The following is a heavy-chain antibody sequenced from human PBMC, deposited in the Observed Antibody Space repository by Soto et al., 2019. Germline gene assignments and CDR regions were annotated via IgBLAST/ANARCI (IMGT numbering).Heavy chain of an antibody. V-gene: IGHV3-74*01. Sequence: GGSLRLFCAVSGLTFSNYWMHWVRQVPGKGLVWVSHIDSDGNHTTYADSVKGRFTISRDNAKNTVYLQMNSLRAEDTASYHYVRYDVGLGIHYWGLGTLVTVSS. CDR1: GLTFSNYW. D-gene: IGHD1-1*01. CDR3: VRYDVGLGIHY. J-gene: IGHJ4*02. CDR2: IDSDGNHT.